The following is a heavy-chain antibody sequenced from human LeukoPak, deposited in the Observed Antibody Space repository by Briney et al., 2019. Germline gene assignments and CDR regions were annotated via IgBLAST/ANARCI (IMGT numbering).Heavy chain of an antibody. J-gene: IGHJ4*02. V-gene: IGHV3-23*01. CDR3: AKDDAWLRFGE. CDR1: GFTFSNHG. CDR2: ISPSGDIT. D-gene: IGHD3-10*01. Sequence: GGSLRLSCAAPGFTFSNHGMNWVRQAPGKGLEWVSGISPSGDITYYADSVKGRFTISRDNSKNMVYLQVISLTAEDTAVYYCAKDDAWLRFGEWSQGTLVTVSA.